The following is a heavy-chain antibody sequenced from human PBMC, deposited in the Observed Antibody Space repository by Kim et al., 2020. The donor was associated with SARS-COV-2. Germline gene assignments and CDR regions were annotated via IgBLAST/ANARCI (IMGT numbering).Heavy chain of an antibody. CDR1: GFTFSSYA. J-gene: IGHJ6*02. Sequence: GGSLRLSCAASGFTFSSYAMHWVRQAPGKGLEWVAVISYDGSNKYYADSVKGRFTISRDNSKNTLYLQMNSLRAEDTAVYYCAREWEDYYGSGSDYYYYGMDDWGQGTTVTVSS. V-gene: IGHV3-30*04. CDR2: ISYDGSNK. CDR3: AREWEDYYGSGSDYYYYGMDD. D-gene: IGHD3-10*01.